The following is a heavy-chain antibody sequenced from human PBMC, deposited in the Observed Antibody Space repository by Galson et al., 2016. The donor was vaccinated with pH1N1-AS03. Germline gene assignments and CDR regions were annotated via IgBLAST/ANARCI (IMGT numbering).Heavy chain of an antibody. V-gene: IGHV2-5*02. D-gene: IGHD5-12*01. Sequence: TLTLTCRFSGFSLGTTSVGLAWIRQPPGEALEWLALVHWDGVDRLSPSLRGRLAITKDTSKNQVVLTMTNMGPADTGTYFCTKTSGYDFDFWGQGAPVTVS. CDR2: VHWDGVD. CDR1: GFSLGTTSVG. CDR3: TKTSGYDFDF. J-gene: IGHJ4*02.